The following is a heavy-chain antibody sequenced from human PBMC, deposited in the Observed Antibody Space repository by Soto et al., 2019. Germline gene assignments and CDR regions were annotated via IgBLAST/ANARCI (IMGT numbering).Heavy chain of an antibody. Sequence: SGPTLVNPTQTLTLSCTFSGFSLSTSGMCVSWIRQPPGKALEWLARIDWEDDKYYSTSLKTRLTISKDTSKKQVVLTMTNMDPVDTATYYCAVSGWSEMQDTRYFDNWCQGTLVTISS. CDR1: GFSLSTSGMC. J-gene: IGHJ4*02. V-gene: IGHV2-70*11. D-gene: IGHD6-19*01. CDR3: AVSGWSEMQDTRYFDN. CDR2: IDWEDDK.